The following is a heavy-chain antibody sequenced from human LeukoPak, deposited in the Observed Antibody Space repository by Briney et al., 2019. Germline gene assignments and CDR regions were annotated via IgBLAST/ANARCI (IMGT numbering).Heavy chain of an antibody. CDR1: GFNFSYSW. CDR3: ARALRRYSYDYPSPDY. CDR2: INEDESET. Sequence: GGSLRLSCAASGFNFSYSWMSWVRQAPGKGLEWVATINEDESETYYADSVMGRFTISRDNAENSLFLQMTSLRAEDTALYYCARALRRYSYDYPSPDYWGQGTLVTVSS. J-gene: IGHJ4*02. V-gene: IGHV3-7*03. D-gene: IGHD5-18*01.